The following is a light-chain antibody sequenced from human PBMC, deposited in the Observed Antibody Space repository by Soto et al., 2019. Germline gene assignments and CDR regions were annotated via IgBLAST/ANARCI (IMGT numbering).Light chain of an antibody. V-gene: IGKV3-20*01. Sequence: EMVLTQSPGTLSLSPGERATLSCRASQSVSSSYLAWYQQKPGQAPRLLIYGASSRATGIPDRFSGSGSGTDFTITISRLEPEDFAVYYCQQYGSSRTFGQGTKVEIK. CDR2: GAS. CDR3: QQYGSSRT. CDR1: QSVSSSY. J-gene: IGKJ1*01.